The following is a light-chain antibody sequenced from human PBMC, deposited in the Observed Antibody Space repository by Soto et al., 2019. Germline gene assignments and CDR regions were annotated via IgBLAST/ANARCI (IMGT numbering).Light chain of an antibody. CDR3: QQCFSSPQT. J-gene: IGKJ1*01. Sequence: DIVMTQSPDSLAVSLGERATINCKSNQSVLYSSNNKNYLAWYQQKPGQPPKLLIYWASTRESGVPDRFSGSGSGTDFTLTISSLQAEDVAVYYCQQCFSSPQTFGQGTKVEIK. CDR1: QSVLYSSNNKNY. V-gene: IGKV4-1*01. CDR2: WAS.